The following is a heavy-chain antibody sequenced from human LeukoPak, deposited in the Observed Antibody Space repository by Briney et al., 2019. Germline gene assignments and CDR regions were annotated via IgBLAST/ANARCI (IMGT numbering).Heavy chain of an antibody. J-gene: IGHJ5*02. D-gene: IGHD2-8*01. V-gene: IGHV1-2*02. Sequence: GASVKVSCKASGYTFTGYYMHWVRQAPGQGLEWMGWINPNSGGTNYAQKFQGRVTMTRDTSISTAYMELRSLRSDDTAVYYCARDNGGYLGNWFDPWGQGTLVTVSS. CDR2: INPNSGGT. CDR1: GYTFTGYY. CDR3: ARDNGGYLGNWFDP.